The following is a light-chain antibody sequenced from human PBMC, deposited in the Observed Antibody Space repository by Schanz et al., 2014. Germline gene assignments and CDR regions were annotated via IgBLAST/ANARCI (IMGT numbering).Light chain of an antibody. V-gene: IGLV2-14*01. J-gene: IGLJ2*01. CDR3: CSYAGSYTLV. Sequence: QSALTQPASVSGSPGQSITISCTGTSSDVGGYNYVSWYQQYPGKVPKVMIYDVSDRPSGVSNRFSGSKSGNTASLTISGLQAEDEADYYCCSYAGSYTLVFGGGTKLTVL. CDR1: SSDVGGYNY. CDR2: DVS.